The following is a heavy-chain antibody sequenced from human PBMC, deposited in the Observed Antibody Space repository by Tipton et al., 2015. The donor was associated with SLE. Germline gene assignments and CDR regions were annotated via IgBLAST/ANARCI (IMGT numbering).Heavy chain of an antibody. J-gene: IGHJ6*02. CDR1: GGTFRDGSYY. V-gene: IGHV4-39*07. CDR2: MYYTGVT. CDR3: ARDAGMDV. Sequence: LRLSCSVSGGTFRDGSYYWNWVRQPPGKGLEWIGDMYYTGVTRYNPSLASRLTMSIVTSESQFSLRLTSVTAADAAVYYCARDAGMDVWGQGITVTVSS.